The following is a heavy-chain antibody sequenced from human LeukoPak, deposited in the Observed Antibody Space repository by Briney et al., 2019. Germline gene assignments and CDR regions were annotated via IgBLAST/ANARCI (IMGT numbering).Heavy chain of an antibody. CDR3: ARDGSSLYYYYYMDV. CDR1: GFTFSSYS. D-gene: IGHD6-6*01. CDR2: ISSSSSTI. J-gene: IGHJ6*03. Sequence: GGSLRLSCAASGFTFSSYSMNWVRQAPGKGLERVSYISSSSSTIYYADSVKGRFTISRDNAKNSLYLQMNSLRAEDTAVYYCARDGSSLYYYYYMDVWGKGTTVTVSS. V-gene: IGHV3-48*01.